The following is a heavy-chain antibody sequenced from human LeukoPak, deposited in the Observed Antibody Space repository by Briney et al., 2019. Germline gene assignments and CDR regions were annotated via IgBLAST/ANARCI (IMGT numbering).Heavy chain of an antibody. V-gene: IGHV3-21*01. CDR2: ISSSSSYI. Sequence: GGSLRLSCAASGFTFSSYSMNRVRQAPGKGLEWVSSISSSSSYIYYADSVKGRFTISRDNAKNSLYLQMNSLRAEDTAVYYCARAEGYSSSSYPFDYWGQGTLVTVSS. CDR1: GFTFSSYS. D-gene: IGHD6-6*01. CDR3: ARAEGYSSSSYPFDY. J-gene: IGHJ4*02.